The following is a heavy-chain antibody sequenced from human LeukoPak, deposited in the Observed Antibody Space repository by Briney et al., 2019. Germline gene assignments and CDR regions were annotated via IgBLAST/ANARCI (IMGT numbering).Heavy chain of an antibody. D-gene: IGHD3-10*02. CDR3: ARDRYYVPDY. J-gene: IGHJ4*02. CDR2: ITSDGRTT. V-gene: IGHV3-74*01. CDR1: GFSFSSSW. Sequence: GGSLRLSCAASGFSFSSSWMHWFRQGPGKGLVWVSRITSDGRTTIYADSVKGRFSISRDNSKNTLYLQMNSLRVDDTAVYYCARDRYYVPDYWGQGTLVTVSS.